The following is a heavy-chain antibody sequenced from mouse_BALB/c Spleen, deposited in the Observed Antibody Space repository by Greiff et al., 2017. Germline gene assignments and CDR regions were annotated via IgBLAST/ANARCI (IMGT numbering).Heavy chain of an antibody. Sequence: EVQLQESGAELVKPGASVKLSCTASGFNIKDTYMHWVKQRPEQGLEWIGRIDPANGNTKYDPKFQGKATITADTSSNTAYLQLSSLTSEDTAVYYCARSVYYAMDYWGQGTSVTVSS. CDR2: IDPANGNT. CDR3: ARSVYYAMDY. J-gene: IGHJ4*01. V-gene: IGHV14-3*02. CDR1: GFNIKDTY.